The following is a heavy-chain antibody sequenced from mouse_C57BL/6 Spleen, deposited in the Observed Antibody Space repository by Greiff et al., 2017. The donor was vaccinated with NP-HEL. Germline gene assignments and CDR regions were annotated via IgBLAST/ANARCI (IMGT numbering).Heavy chain of an antibody. J-gene: IGHJ1*03. CDR2: IHPNSGRT. D-gene: IGHD1-1*01. V-gene: IGHV1-64*01. CDR3: ARSGMTTVVRDFDV. Sequence: QVQLQQPGAELVKPGASVKLSCKASGYTFTSYWMHWVKPRPGQGLEWIGMIHPNSGRTNYNEEFKSKATLTVDNSSSTAYMQLSSLTSEDSWVYYCARSGMTTVVRDFDVWGTGNTVTVSS. CDR1: GYTFTSYW.